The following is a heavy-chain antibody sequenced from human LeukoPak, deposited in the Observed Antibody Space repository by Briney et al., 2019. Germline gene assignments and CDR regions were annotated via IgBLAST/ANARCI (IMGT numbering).Heavy chain of an antibody. D-gene: IGHD2-8*01. Sequence: SETLSLTCTVSGGSISSYYWSWIRQPPGKGLEWIGYIYYSGSTNYNPSLKSRVTISVDTSKNQFSLKLSSVTAADTAVYYCARVCGEDCTNGVCPWFYYYYMDVWGKGTTVTVSS. J-gene: IGHJ6*03. CDR1: GGSISSYY. CDR2: IYYSGST. V-gene: IGHV4-59*01. CDR3: ARVCGEDCTNGVCPWFYYYYMDV.